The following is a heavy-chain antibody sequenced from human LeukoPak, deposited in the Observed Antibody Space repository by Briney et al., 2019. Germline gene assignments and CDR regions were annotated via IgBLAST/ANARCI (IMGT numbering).Heavy chain of an antibody. Sequence: GGSLRLSCAASGFTFSSYGMHWVRQAPGKGLEWVAFIRYDGSNKYYADSVKGRFTISRDNSKRTLFLQMNSLRAEDTAFYYCAKGRGTFGAIISDAFDVWGHGTMVIVSS. D-gene: IGHD3-3*01. CDR1: GFTFSSYG. CDR3: AKGRGTFGAIISDAFDV. V-gene: IGHV3-30*02. J-gene: IGHJ3*01. CDR2: IRYDGSNK.